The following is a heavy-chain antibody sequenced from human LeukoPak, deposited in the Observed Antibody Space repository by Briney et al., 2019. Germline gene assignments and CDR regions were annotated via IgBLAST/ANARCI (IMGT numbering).Heavy chain of an antibody. Sequence: PGGSLRLSCIASGFTFNIYDMNWVRQSPGKGLEWVSSISSGSRLIKYADSVKGRFTTSRDNAKNSMFLQIDSLRDEDTAVYFCARNYDYWGRGTLVTVSS. CDR2: ISSGSRLI. V-gene: IGHV3-21*01. CDR3: ARNYDY. CDR1: GFTFNIYD. J-gene: IGHJ4*02.